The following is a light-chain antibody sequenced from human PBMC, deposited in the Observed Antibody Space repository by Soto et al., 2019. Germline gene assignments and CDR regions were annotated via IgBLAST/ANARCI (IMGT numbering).Light chain of an antibody. CDR3: QQFNTYPFT. CDR2: DAS. CDR1: QGISST. Sequence: AIPLTQSPSSLSASVGDRVTITCRASQGISSTLAWYQQKPGKPPKLLIYDASSLESGVPSRFSGSGSGTDFTLTISSLQPEDFATYYCQQFNTYPFTFGPGTKVDIK. V-gene: IGKV1-13*02. J-gene: IGKJ3*01.